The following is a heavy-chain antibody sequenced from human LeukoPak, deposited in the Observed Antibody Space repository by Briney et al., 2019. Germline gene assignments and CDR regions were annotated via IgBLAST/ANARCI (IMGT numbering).Heavy chain of an antibody. CDR3: ARWEIRGTAHQLDY. D-gene: IGHD1-7*01. CDR1: GFTLSSHW. Sequence: GGPLRLSCAASGFTLSSHWMTWVRQAPGKGLEWVANINQDGSAKYYVDSVKGRFTISRDNAQNSLYLQMNSLRAEDTAVYYCARWEIRGTAHQLDYWGQGTLVTVSS. J-gene: IGHJ4*02. CDR2: INQDGSAK. V-gene: IGHV3-7*01.